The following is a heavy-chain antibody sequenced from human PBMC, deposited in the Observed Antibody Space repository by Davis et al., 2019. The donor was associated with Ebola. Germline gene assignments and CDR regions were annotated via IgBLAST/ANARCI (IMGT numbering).Heavy chain of an antibody. CDR3: ARGWDSSGWHFDL. CDR1: GGSINNYF. D-gene: IGHD6-19*01. Sequence: SETLSLTCTVSGGSINNYFWSWIRQPPGKGLEWIGNIHYLGNTNYNPSLKSRVTISVDSSKNQFSLKLDSVTAADTAVYYCARGWDSSGWHFDLWGRGTLVTVSS. V-gene: IGHV4-59*01. J-gene: IGHJ2*01. CDR2: IHYLGNT.